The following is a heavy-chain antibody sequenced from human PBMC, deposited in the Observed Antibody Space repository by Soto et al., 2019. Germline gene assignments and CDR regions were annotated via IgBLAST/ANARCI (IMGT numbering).Heavy chain of an antibody. Sequence: PGGSLRLSCAASGFTFTRYSTNWVRQAPGKGLEWVSSISSTTNYIYYGDSMEGRFTISRDNAKNSLYLEMNSLRAEDTAVYYCARESEDLTSNFDYWGQGTLVTVSS. V-gene: IGHV3-21*06. J-gene: IGHJ4*02. CDR3: ARESEDLTSNFDY. CDR2: ISSTTNYI. CDR1: GFTFTRYS.